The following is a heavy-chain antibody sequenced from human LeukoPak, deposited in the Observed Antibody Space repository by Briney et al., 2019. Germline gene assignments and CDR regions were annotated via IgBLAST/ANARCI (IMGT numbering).Heavy chain of an antibody. V-gene: IGHV3-23*01. J-gene: IGHJ6*02. CDR1: GFIFSNYG. CDR2: ISASGSAT. Sequence: GGSLRLSCAASGFIFSNYGMNWVRQAPGKGLEWVAAISASGSATSYADSVRGRFTISRDNSKSTTYLQMNSLRAEDTAVYYCARDRWQQTDSYYYGMDVWGQGTTVTVSS. D-gene: IGHD6-13*01. CDR3: ARDRWQQTDSYYYGMDV.